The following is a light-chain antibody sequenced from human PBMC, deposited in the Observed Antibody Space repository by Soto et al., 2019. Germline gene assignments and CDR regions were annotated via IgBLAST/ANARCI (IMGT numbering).Light chain of an antibody. CDR2: GAF. J-gene: IGKJ5*01. CDR1: QSVSSN. V-gene: IGKV3-11*01. CDR3: QQRNIWPPVT. Sequence: IVLTQSPGTLSLSPGERATLSCRASQSVSSNLAWYQQKPGQPPRLLIYGAFSRAAGIPARFSGSGSGTDFTLTISSLEPEDSAVYYCQQRNIWPPVTFGQGTRLEIK.